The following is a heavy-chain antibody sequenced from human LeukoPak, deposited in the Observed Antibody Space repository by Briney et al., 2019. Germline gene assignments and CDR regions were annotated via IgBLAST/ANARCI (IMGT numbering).Heavy chain of an antibody. Sequence: SETLSLTCTVSGGSISSSSYYWGWIRQPPGKGLEWIGSIYYSGSTYYNPSLKSRVTISVDTSKNQFSLKLSSVTAADTAVYYCARDRQWELPTPADYWGRGTLVTVSS. V-gene: IGHV4-39*02. CDR1: GGSISSSSYY. J-gene: IGHJ4*02. CDR2: IYYSGST. D-gene: IGHD1-26*01. CDR3: ARDRQWELPTPADY.